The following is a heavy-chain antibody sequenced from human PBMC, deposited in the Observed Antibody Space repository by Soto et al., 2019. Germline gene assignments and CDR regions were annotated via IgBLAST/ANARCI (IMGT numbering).Heavy chain of an antibody. Sequence: GGSLRLSCAASGFTFSSYAMSWVRQAPGKGLEWVSTIIGSGGTTYYADSVKGRFTISRDNSKNMVYLQMDSLRAEDTAVYYCAREGALLNWFDPWGQGTLVTV. D-gene: IGHD2-21*01. CDR3: AREGALLNWFDP. CDR2: IIGSGGTT. V-gene: IGHV3-23*01. CDR1: GFTFSSYA. J-gene: IGHJ5*02.